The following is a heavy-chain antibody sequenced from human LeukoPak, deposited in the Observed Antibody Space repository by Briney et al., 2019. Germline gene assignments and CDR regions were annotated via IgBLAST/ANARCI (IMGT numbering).Heavy chain of an antibody. V-gene: IGHV3-21*01. CDR3: ARERAGLDAFDI. CDR2: ISSSSSYI. D-gene: IGHD3-16*01. J-gene: IGHJ3*02. CDR1: GFTFSSYS. Sequence: GGSLRLSCAASGFTFSSYSMNWVRQAPGKGLEWVSSISSSSSYIYYADSVKGRFTISRDNAKNSLYLQMNSLRAEDTAVYYCARERAGLDAFDIGPRDNGHRLF.